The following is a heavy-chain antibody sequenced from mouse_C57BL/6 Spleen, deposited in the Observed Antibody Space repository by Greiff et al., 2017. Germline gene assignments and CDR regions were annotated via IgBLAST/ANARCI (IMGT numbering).Heavy chain of an antibody. CDR3: ARAYGNFPWFAY. V-gene: IGHV1-62-2*01. CDR1: GYTFTEYT. D-gene: IGHD2-1*01. Sequence: VQLQQSGAELVKPGASVKLSCKASGYTFTEYTIHWVKQRSGQGIEWMGWFYPGSGSIKYNEKFKDKATLTGDKSSSTVYMELSILTSEDSAIYFCARAYGNFPWFAYWGQGTLVTVSA. J-gene: IGHJ3*01. CDR2: FYPGSGSI.